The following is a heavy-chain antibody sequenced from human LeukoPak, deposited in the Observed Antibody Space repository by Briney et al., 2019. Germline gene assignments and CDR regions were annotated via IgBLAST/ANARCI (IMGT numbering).Heavy chain of an antibody. D-gene: IGHD2-21*01. J-gene: IGHJ4*02. Sequence: GGSLRLSCTASGFTLSTYDMTWVRQAPGKGLEWVSTVRVNGRSTYYADSVKGRFTISRDNSKNTLYLQMNSLRAEDTALYYCAKPGEASNYYFDYWGQGVLVTVSS. CDR2: VRVNGRST. CDR3: AKPGEASNYYFDY. V-gene: IGHV3-23*01. CDR1: GFTLSTYD.